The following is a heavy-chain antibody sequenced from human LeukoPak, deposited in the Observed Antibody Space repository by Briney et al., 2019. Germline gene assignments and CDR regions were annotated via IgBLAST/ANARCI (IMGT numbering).Heavy chain of an antibody. CDR3: ARPPRYGSGSYYNR. CDR1: GYTFTGYY. V-gene: IGHV1-2*02. D-gene: IGHD3-10*01. CDR2: INPNSGGT. Sequence: ASVKVSCKASGYTFTGYYMHWVRQAPGQGLEWMGWINPNSGGTNYAQKFQGRVTMTRDTSISTAYMELSRLRSDDTAVYYCARPPRYGSGSYYNRWGQGTLVTVSS. J-gene: IGHJ4*02.